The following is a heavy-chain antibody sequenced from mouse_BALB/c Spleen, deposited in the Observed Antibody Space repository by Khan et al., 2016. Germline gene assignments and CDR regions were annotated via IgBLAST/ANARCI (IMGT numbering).Heavy chain of an antibody. D-gene: IGHD2-3*01. CDR3: ARYDGNYYAMDY. CDR1: GYAFTNYL. CDR2: INPGSGGT. Sequence: QIQLVQSGVELVRPGTSVKVSCKASGYAFTNYLIEWVKQRPGQGLEWIGVINPGSGGTNYNEKFKGKATLTADKSSSTAYMQLSSLTSDDSAVYFCARYDGNYYAMDYWGQGTSVTVSS. V-gene: IGHV1-54*03. J-gene: IGHJ4*01.